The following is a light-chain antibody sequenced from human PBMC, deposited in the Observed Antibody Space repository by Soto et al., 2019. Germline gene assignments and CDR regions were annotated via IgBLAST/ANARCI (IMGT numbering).Light chain of an antibody. CDR3: RSYTSSRPYV. V-gene: IGLV2-14*01. CDR2: DVS. CDR1: RRAVGGYNY. J-gene: IGLJ1*01. Sequence: SSPAPPSPRSGAPWQSVTISCTGTRRAVGGYNYVSWYQQHPGKAPKLMIYDVSNRPSGVSNRFSGSKSGNTASLTISGLQAEDEADYYCRSYTSSRPYVFGTGTKVTVL.